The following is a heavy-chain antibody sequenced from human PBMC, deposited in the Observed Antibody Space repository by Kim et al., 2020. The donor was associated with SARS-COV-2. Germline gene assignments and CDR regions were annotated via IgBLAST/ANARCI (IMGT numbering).Heavy chain of an antibody. CDR3: ARADRLSYYYGSGSYFDY. D-gene: IGHD3-10*01. Sequence: SRVTISVDTSKNQFSLKLSSVTAADTAVYYCARADRLSYYYGSGSYFDYWGQGTLVTVSS. V-gene: IGHV4-34*01. J-gene: IGHJ4*02.